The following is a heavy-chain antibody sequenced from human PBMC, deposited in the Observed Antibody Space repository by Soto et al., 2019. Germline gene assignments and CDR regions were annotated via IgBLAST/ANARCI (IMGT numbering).Heavy chain of an antibody. CDR1: GGTFRNSA. CDR2: IMPIFRTP. V-gene: IGHV1-69*12. CDR3: ARDNDRPQFGGNYYYVLDV. D-gene: IGHD1-1*01. J-gene: IGHJ6*02. Sequence: QVQLEQSGAEVKKPGSSVKVSCKASGGTFRNSAFSWVRQAPGQGLEWMGGIMPIFRTPDYAQKFQGRVTITADESTSTTYMELSGLRSADTAVYYCARDNDRPQFGGNYYYVLDVWGHGTAVTVSS.